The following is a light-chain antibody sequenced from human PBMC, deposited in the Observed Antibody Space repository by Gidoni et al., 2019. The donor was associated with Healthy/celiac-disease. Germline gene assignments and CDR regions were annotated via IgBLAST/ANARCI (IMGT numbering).Light chain of an antibody. J-gene: IGKJ2*01. Sequence: EIVLTQSPGTLSLSPGERATLSCRASQSVCSSYLVWYQQQPGQAPRLLIYGASSRATGIPDRFSGSWSGTGFTLTIIRLEPEDFSVYYCQQYGSSPLYTFGQGTKLEIK. CDR3: QQYGSSPLYT. CDR2: GAS. V-gene: IGKV3-20*01. CDR1: QSVCSSY.